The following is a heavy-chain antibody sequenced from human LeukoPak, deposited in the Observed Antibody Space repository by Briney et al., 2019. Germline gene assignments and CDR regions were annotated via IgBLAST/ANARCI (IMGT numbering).Heavy chain of an antibody. J-gene: IGHJ6*02. D-gene: IGHD4-17*01. V-gene: IGHV4-59*01. CDR1: VGSISYYY. CDR2: IYYSRTT. Sequence: SETLSLTCTVSVGSISYYYWSWSRQSPGKGLELIGYIYYSRTTNYNPSPKSLVTIAVDKSTNKLSLQLRSVTAADTAVYYCAREDAQTTVPEGMDVWGQGTTVTVSS. CDR3: AREDAQTTVPEGMDV.